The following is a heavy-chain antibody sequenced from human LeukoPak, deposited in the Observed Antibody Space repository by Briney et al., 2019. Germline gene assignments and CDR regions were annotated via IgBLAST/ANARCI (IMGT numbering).Heavy chain of an antibody. D-gene: IGHD3-10*01. V-gene: IGHV1-69*05. Sequence: SVKVSCKASGGTFSSYAISWVRQAPGQGLEWMGGIIPIFGTANYARKFQGRVTITTDESTSTAYMELSSLRSEDTAVYYCVFRLGSGGLADDYWGQGTLVTVSS. CDR1: GGTFSSYA. CDR2: IIPIFGTA. J-gene: IGHJ4*02. CDR3: VFRLGSGGLADDY.